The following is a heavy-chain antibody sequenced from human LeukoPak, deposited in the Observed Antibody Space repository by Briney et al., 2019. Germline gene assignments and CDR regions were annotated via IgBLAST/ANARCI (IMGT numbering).Heavy chain of an antibody. CDR2: ISYSGST. Sequence: SETLSLTCTVSGGSIRSYDWSWIRQPPGKGLNYIAYISYSGSTNYNPSLKSRVIIPVDTSKNHFSLKLNSVTAADTAVYYCARRTAIIPGGFDYWGQGTLVTVSS. CDR3: ARRTAIIPGGFDY. V-gene: IGHV4-59*08. D-gene: IGHD5-24*01. CDR1: GGSIRSYD. J-gene: IGHJ4*02.